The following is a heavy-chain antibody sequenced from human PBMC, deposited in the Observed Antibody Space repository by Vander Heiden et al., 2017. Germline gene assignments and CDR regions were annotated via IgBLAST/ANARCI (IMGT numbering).Heavy chain of an antibody. D-gene: IGHD4-17*01. J-gene: IGHJ4*02. CDR2: ISSSSSYI. Sequence: EVQLVESGGGLVKPGGSLRLSCAASGFNFSSYSMNWVRQAPGKGLEWVSSISSSSSYIYYADSVKGRFTISRDNAKNSLYLQMNSLRAEDTAVYYCARVHTTTVTADYWGQGTLVTVSS. CDR1: GFNFSSYS. V-gene: IGHV3-21*01. CDR3: ARVHTTTVTADY.